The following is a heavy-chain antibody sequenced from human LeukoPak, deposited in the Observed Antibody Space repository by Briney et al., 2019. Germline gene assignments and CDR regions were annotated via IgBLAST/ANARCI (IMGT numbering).Heavy chain of an antibody. Sequence: PSETLSLTCTVSGGSISSSSYYWGWIRQPPGKGLEWIGSIYYSGSTYYNPSLKSRVTISVDTSKNQFSLKLSSVTAADTAVYYCARRAMVRGGTYFDYWGQGTLVTVSP. CDR1: GGSISSSSYY. CDR3: ARRAMVRGGTYFDY. CDR2: IYYSGST. V-gene: IGHV4-39*01. J-gene: IGHJ4*02. D-gene: IGHD3-10*01.